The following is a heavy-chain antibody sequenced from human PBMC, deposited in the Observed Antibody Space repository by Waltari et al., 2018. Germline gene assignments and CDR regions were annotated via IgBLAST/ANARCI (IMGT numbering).Heavy chain of an antibody. D-gene: IGHD2-2*02. CDR1: GFTFSSYS. J-gene: IGHJ6*03. CDR2: ISSSSSTI. V-gene: IGHV3-48*04. Sequence: EVQLVESGGGLVQPGGSLRLSCAASGFTFSSYSMNWVRQAPGKGLEWVSYISSSSSTIYYADSVKGRFTISRDNAKNSLYLQMNSLRAEDTAVYYCARADCSSTSCYTGTYYYYYYMDVWGKGTTVTISS. CDR3: ARADCSSTSCYTGTYYYYYYMDV.